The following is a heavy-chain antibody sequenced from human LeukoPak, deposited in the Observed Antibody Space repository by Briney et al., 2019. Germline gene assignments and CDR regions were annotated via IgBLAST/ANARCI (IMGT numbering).Heavy chain of an antibody. D-gene: IGHD6-13*01. Sequence: GGSLRLSCAGSGFTFAMTWVRLAPEKGLEWVSGISGDASVSRHADSVKGRFNISRDNSKNTLYLQLNGLRVEDTAIYYCAKAYSSSLYGDAFHIWGQGTMVTVSP. CDR1: GFTFA. V-gene: IGHV3-23*01. CDR3: AKAYSSSLYGDAFHI. J-gene: IGHJ3*02. CDR2: ISGDASVS.